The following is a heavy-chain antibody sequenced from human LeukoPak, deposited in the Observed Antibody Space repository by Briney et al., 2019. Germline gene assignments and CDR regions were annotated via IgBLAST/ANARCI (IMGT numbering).Heavy chain of an antibody. Sequence: GASVKVSCKASGYTFTSYAISWVRQAPGQGLEWMGGIIPIFGTANYAQKFQGRVTITTDESTSTAYMELSSLRSEDTAVYYCARDVDTATNGAFDIWGQGTMVTVSS. CDR1: GYTFTSYA. V-gene: IGHV1-69*05. CDR2: IIPIFGTA. CDR3: ARDVDTATNGAFDI. D-gene: IGHD5-18*01. J-gene: IGHJ3*02.